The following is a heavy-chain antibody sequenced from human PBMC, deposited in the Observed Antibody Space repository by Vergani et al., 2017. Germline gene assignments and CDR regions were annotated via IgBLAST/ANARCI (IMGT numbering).Heavy chain of an antibody. CDR2: IYYSGST. J-gene: IGHJ6*02. V-gene: IGHV4-59*01. D-gene: IGHD3-10*01. CDR1: GGSISSYY. CDR3: ARDMLSMVRGKYGMDV. Sequence: QVQLQESGPGLVKPSETLSLTCTVSGGSISSYYWGWIRQPPGKGLEWIGYIYYSGSTNYNPSLKSRVTISVDTSKNQFSLKLSSVTAADTAVYYCARDMLSMVRGKYGMDVWGQGTTVTVSS.